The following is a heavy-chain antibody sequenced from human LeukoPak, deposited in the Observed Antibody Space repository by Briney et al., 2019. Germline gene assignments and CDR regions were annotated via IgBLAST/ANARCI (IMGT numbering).Heavy chain of an antibody. CDR3: ASEINWGSGAFDV. CDR1: GFMFSNYW. J-gene: IGHJ3*01. V-gene: IGHV3-7*01. D-gene: IGHD7-27*01. CDR2: IKEDGSEK. Sequence: GGSLRLPCVGSGFMFSNYWMTWLRQARGKGLEWVDNIKEDGSEKFYADSMKGRFTISRDNAKSSLYLQMNSLRGDDMAVYYCASEINWGSGAFDVWGQGTMVTVSS.